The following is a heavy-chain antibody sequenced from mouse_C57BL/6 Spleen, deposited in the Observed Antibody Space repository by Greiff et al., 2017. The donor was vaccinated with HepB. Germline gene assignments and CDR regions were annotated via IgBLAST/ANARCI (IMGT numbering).Heavy chain of an antibody. D-gene: IGHD2-1*01. CDR1: GYTFTSYW. J-gene: IGHJ1*03. Sequence: QVQLQQPGAELVKPGASVKLSCKASGYTFTSYWMHWVKQRPGQGLEWIGMIHPNSGSTNYNEKFKSKATLTVDKSSSTAYMQLSSLTSEDSAVYYCARLVRVLDFDVWGTGTTVTVSS. V-gene: IGHV1-64*01. CDR3: ARLVRVLDFDV. CDR2: IHPNSGST.